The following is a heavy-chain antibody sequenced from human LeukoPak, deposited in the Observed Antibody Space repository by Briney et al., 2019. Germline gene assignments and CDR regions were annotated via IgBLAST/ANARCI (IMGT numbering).Heavy chain of an antibody. D-gene: IGHD3-10*01. CDR2: IYYSGST. J-gene: IGHJ4*02. Sequence: SETLSLTCTVSGGSISTVGYYWGWIRQPPGKGLEWIGSIYYSGSTYNIPSLKSRVTLSVDTSKNQLSLKLSSVTAADTAVYYCARDKVYGSGSYSDYWGQGTLVTVSS. CDR3: ARDKVYGSGSYSDY. CDR1: GGSISTVGYY. V-gene: IGHV4-39*02.